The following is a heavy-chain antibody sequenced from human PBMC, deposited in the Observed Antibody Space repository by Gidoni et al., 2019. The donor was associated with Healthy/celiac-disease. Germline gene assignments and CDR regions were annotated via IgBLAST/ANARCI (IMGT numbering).Heavy chain of an antibody. CDR3: ARDSLSWAFDI. V-gene: IGHV3-21*01. J-gene: IGHJ3*02. CDR2: ISSSSSYI. CDR1: GFTFSSYS. Sequence: EVQLVESGGGLVKPGGSLRPPCAASGFTFSSYSMNWVRQAPGKGLEWVSSISSSSSYIYYADSVKGRFTISRDNAKNSLYLQMNSLRAEDTAVYYCARDSLSWAFDIWGQGTMVTVSS. D-gene: IGHD6-13*01.